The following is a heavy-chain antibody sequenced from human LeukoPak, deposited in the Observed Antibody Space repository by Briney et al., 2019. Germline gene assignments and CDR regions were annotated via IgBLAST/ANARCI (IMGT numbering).Heavy chain of an antibody. CDR2: ISGSDDGT. V-gene: IGHV3-23*01. D-gene: IGHD6-6*01. J-gene: IGHJ4*02. Sequence: PGGSLRLSCAGSGFTFSNYAMTWVRQAPGKGLEWVSSISGSDDGTYYADSVKGRFTISRDNSKNTLYLQMNSLRAEDTAVYYCAKRGPIYSSSPGNYFDYWGQGTLVTVSS. CDR1: GFTFSNYA. CDR3: AKRGPIYSSSPGNYFDY.